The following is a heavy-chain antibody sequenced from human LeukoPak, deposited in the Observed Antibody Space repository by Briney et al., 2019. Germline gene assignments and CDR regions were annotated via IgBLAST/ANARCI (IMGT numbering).Heavy chain of an antibody. Sequence: GGSLRLSCAASGFTFSTYAMSWVRQAPGKGLEWVSLISGSGGSTYYADSVKGRFTISRDNGKNTLSLQMNSLRAEDTALYYCAKERLTTTTFDSWGRGTLVTDSS. CDR2: ISGSGGST. D-gene: IGHD4-11*01. V-gene: IGHV3-23*01. CDR1: GFTFSTYA. J-gene: IGHJ4*02. CDR3: AKERLTTTTFDS.